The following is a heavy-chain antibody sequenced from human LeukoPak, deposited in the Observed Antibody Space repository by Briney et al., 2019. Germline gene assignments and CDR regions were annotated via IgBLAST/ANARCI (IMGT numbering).Heavy chain of an antibody. CDR2: IYSGGST. CDR1: GFTFNTYG. V-gene: IGHV3-66*02. J-gene: IGHJ6*02. CDR3: ARGGDSSGWVYYGMDV. D-gene: IGHD6-19*01. Sequence: GGSLRLSCAASGFTFNTYGMNWVRQAPGKGLEWVSVIYSGGSTYYADSVKGRFTISRDNSKNTLYLQTNSLRAEDTAVYYCARGGDSSGWVYYGMDVWGQGTTVTVSS.